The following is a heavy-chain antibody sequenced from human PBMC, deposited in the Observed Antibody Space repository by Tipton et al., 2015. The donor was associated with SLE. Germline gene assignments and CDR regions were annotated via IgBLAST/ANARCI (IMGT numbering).Heavy chain of an antibody. CDR3: ARGSRWAIAAAGGAFDS. J-gene: IGHJ4*02. CDR2: IYYSGST. V-gene: IGHV4-59*12. D-gene: IGHD6-13*01. CDR1: GGSFSSYY. Sequence: TLSLTCAVYGGSFSSYYWSWIRQPPGKGLEWIGYIYYSGSTNYNPSLKSRVTISVDTSKNQFSLKLSSVTAADTAVYYCARGSRWAIAAAGGAFDSWGQGTLVTVSS.